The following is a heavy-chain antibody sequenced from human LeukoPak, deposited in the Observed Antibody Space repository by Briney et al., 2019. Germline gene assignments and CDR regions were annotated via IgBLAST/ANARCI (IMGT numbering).Heavy chain of an antibody. J-gene: IGHJ4*02. D-gene: IGHD7-27*01. CDR1: GFTFSSYW. V-gene: IGHV3-7*01. Sequence: GGSLRLSCVASGFTFSSYWMTWVRQAPGKGLEWVAHIKKDGSQIYYVDSVKGRFTISRDNAKNSLYLQMNSLRAEDTAVYYCARDLNWETYWGQGTLVSVSS. CDR3: ARDLNWETY. CDR2: IKKDGSQI.